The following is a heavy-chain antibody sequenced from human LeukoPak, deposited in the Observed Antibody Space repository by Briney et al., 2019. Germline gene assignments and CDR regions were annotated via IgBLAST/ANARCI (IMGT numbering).Heavy chain of an antibody. J-gene: IGHJ4*02. CDR1: GGSFSGYY. V-gene: IGHV4-34*01. CDR3: ARLPYCGSGSYAFDY. CDR2: INHSGST. D-gene: IGHD3-10*01. Sequence: SETLSLTCAVDGGSFSGYYWSWIRQPPGKGLEWIGEINHSGSTNYNTYYKSRVTISVDTSKNQFSLKLSSVTAADTAVYYCARLPYCGSGSYAFDYWGRGTLVTVSS.